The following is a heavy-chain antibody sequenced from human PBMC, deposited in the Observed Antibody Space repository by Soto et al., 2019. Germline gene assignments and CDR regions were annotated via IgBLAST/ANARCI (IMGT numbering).Heavy chain of an antibody. CDR1: GFTFNTYW. J-gene: IGHJ6*02. D-gene: IGHD2-15*01. Sequence: EVQLVESGGGLVQPGGSLRLSCAASGFTFNTYWMSWVRQAPGKGLEWVANIKQDGSEKYYGDSVRGRFTISRDNAKNSLYPQMNSLRADDTAIYYCARGGCSSGSCHTPVEYYGLDVWGQGTTVTVSS. CDR2: IKQDGSEK. CDR3: ARGGCSSGSCHTPVEYYGLDV. V-gene: IGHV3-7*05.